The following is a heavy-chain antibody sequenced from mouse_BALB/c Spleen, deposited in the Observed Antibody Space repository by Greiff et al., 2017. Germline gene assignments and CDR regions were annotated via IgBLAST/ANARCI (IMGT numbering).Heavy chain of an antibody. CDR2: IDPENGNT. V-gene: IGHV14-1*02. D-gene: IGHD2-2*01. CDR3: ARLGLRRAMDY. Sequence: EVKVVESGAELVRPGALVKLSCKASGFNIKDYYMHWVKQRPEQGLEWIGWIDPENGNTIYDPKFQGKASITADTSSNTAYLQLSSLTSEDTAVYYCARLGLRRAMDYWGQGTSVTVSS. J-gene: IGHJ4*01. CDR1: GFNIKDYY.